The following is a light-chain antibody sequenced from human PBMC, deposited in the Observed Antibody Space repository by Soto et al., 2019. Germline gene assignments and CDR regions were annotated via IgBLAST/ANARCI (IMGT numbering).Light chain of an antibody. V-gene: IGKV3-15*01. CDR3: QQYDNWPPRYT. J-gene: IGKJ2*01. CDR2: GAS. CDR1: QSISRN. Sequence: EIVMTQSPATLSVSPGERATLSCRASQSISRNLAWYQQKPGQAPRLLIYGASTRATDIPARFSGSGSGTDFTLTISSLQAEDFALCYCQQYDNWPPRYTFGQGTKLEIK.